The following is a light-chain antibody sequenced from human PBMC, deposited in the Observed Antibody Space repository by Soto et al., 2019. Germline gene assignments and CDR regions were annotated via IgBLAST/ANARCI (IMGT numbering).Light chain of an antibody. V-gene: IGLV2-8*01. CDR2: EVN. Sequence: QSVLTQPPSASGSPGQSVTISCTGTNSDVGGYNYVSWYQQYPGKAPKLIIYEVNERPSGVPDRFSGAKSGNTASLTVSWIQNADEADYYCSSYAGSNCNVIGNGTKLTVL. CDR1: NSDVGGYNY. CDR3: SSYAGSNCNV. J-gene: IGLJ1*01.